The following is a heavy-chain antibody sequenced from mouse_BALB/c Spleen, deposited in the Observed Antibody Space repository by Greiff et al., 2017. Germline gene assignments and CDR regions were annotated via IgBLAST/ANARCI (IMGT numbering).Heavy chain of an antibody. CDR2: INSDGGST. CDR1: EYEFPSHD. Sequence: EVKVVESGGGLVQPGESLKLSCESNEYEFPSHDMSWVRKTPEKRLELVAAINSDGGSTYYPDTMERRFIITRDNTKKTLYLQMSSLRSEDTALYYCARHDYDAAWFAYWGQGTLVTVSA. V-gene: IGHV5-2*01. CDR3: ARHDYDAAWFAY. J-gene: IGHJ3*01. D-gene: IGHD2-4*01.